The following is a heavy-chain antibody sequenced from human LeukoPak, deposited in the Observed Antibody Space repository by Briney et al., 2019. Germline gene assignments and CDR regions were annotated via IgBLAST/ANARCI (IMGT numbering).Heavy chain of an antibody. V-gene: IGHV3-74*01. Sequence: GKSLRLSCAASGFTVSRYWMHWVRQAPGKGLVWVARINVEGNYIDYAESVKGRFTISRDNSKNTLYLQMNSLRAEDTAVYYCAKPLPYYDILTGYDYWGQGTLVTVSS. J-gene: IGHJ4*02. CDR3: AKPLPYYDILTGYDY. CDR1: GFTVSRYW. D-gene: IGHD3-9*01. CDR2: INVEGNYI.